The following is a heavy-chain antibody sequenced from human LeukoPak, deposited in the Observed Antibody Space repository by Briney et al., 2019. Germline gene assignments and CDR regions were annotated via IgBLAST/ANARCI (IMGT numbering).Heavy chain of an antibody. CDR2: IYPGDSET. J-gene: IGHJ3*01. D-gene: IGHD5-12*01. CDR3: ARQRGYHMTKDGFDV. CDR1: GYSFSDYW. V-gene: IGHV5-51*01. Sequence: GESLKISCKASGYSFSDYWIGWVRHMPGKGLEWMTIIYPGDSETRYSPSLQGQVTISADKSINTVYLQWNSLRASDTAMYYCARQRGYHMTKDGFDVWGQGTMITVSS.